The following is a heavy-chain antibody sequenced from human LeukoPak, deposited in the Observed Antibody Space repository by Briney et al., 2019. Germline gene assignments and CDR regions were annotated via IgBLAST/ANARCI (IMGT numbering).Heavy chain of an antibody. Sequence: GGSLRLSCAASGFTFSSNYINWVRQAPGKGLEWVSLIYSGGTTYYSDSVKGRCTISRDNSKNTVHLQMNTLRAEDTAMYFCARRLYIVRGAFDIWGQGTMVTVSS. CDR2: IYSGGTT. CDR3: ARRLYIVRGAFDI. V-gene: IGHV3-53*01. D-gene: IGHD2/OR15-2a*01. CDR1: GFTFSSNY. J-gene: IGHJ3*02.